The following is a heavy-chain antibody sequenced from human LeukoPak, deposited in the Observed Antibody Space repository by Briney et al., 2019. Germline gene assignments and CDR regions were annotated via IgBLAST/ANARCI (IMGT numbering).Heavy chain of an antibody. Sequence: SETLSLTCTVSGGSISSSSYYWGWIRQPPGKGLEWIGSIYYSGSTYYNPSLKSRVTISVETSKIQFSLELSSVTAADSAVYYCARDSCSSTSCRRKFDNWGQGTLVTVSS. CDR1: GGSISSSSYY. V-gene: IGHV4-39*07. CDR3: ARDSCSSTSCRRKFDN. D-gene: IGHD2-2*01. J-gene: IGHJ4*02. CDR2: IYYSGST.